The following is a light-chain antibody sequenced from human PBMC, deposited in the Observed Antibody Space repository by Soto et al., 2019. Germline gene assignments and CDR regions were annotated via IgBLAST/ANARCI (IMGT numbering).Light chain of an antibody. V-gene: IGKV1-5*01. CDR1: QSISSW. J-gene: IGKJ3*01. CDR2: DAS. CDR3: LQYNTHRGFT. Sequence: DIQMPQSPSTLSASVGDRVTITCRASQSISSWLAWYQQKPGKAPKLLIYDASSLESGVPSRFSGSGSGTEFTLTISSRQPDDFATYYCLQYNTHRGFTFGPGTKVDI.